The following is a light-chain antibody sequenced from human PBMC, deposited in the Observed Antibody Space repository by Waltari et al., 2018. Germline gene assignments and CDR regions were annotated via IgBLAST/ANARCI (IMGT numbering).Light chain of an antibody. CDR2: WAS. J-gene: IGKJ4*01. CDR1: QSVLHSSNNKNY. V-gene: IGKV4-1*01. Sequence: DIVMTQSPDSLALSLGERATINCKSSQSVLHSSNNKNYLAWYQQKPGQPPNLLIYWASTRESGVPDRFSGSGSGTDFTLTISSLQAEDVAVYYCQQHYNAPLTFGGGTKVEIK. CDR3: QQHYNAPLT.